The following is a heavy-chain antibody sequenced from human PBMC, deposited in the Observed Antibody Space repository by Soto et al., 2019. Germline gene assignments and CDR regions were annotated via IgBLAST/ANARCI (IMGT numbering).Heavy chain of an antibody. D-gene: IGHD3-3*01. CDR1: GFTFSTYA. CDR3: ANEYRYYDFCGLDV. Sequence: EVHLLESGGGLVQPGGSLRLSCGASGFTFSTYAMNWVRQAPGKGLEWVSSITGNDDNRYYADSVKGRFTISRDNSKNMLYLQMNSLSADDTAVYYCANEYRYYDFCGLDVWGQGTTVTVSS. V-gene: IGHV3-23*01. CDR2: ITGNDDNR. J-gene: IGHJ6*02.